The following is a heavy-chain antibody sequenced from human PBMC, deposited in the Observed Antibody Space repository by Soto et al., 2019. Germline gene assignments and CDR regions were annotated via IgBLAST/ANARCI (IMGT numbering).Heavy chain of an antibody. CDR2: ISAYNGNT. Sequence: ASVKVSCKASGYTFTSYGISWVRQAPGQGLEWMGWISAYNGNTNYTQKLQGRVTMTTDTSTSTAYMELRSLRSDDTAVYYCARDSLASSGWYSSPNWFDPWGQGTLVTVS. CDR3: ARDSLASSGWYSSPNWFDP. CDR1: GYTFTSYG. D-gene: IGHD6-19*01. J-gene: IGHJ5*02. V-gene: IGHV1-18*01.